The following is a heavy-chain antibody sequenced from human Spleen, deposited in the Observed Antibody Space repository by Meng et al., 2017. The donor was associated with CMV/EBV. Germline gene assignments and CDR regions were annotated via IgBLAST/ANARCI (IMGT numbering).Heavy chain of an antibody. CDR3: AKDRGDGYNYNYYGMDV. D-gene: IGHD5-24*01. V-gene: IGHV3-23*01. CDR1: GFIFSSYS. Sequence: GESLKISCAASGFIFSSYSMNWVRQAPGKGLEWVSAISGGGASTYYADSVKGRFTISRDNSKNTLYLQMNSLRAEDTAVYYCAKDRGDGYNYNYYGMDVWGQGTTVTVSS. CDR2: ISGGGAST. J-gene: IGHJ6*02.